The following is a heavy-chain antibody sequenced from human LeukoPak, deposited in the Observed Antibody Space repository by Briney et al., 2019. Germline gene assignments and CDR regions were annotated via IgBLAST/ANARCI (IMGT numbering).Heavy chain of an antibody. CDR2: IKSKTDGGTT. Sequence: GGSLRLTCAASGFTFSHAWMSWVRQAPGKGLEWVGRIKSKTDGGTTDYAAPVKGRFTISRDDSKNTLYLQMNSLKTEDTAVYYCTTSRVVILGDCWFDPWGQGTLVTVSS. CDR1: GFTFSHAW. D-gene: IGHD3-3*01. J-gene: IGHJ5*02. V-gene: IGHV3-15*01. CDR3: TTSRVVILGDCWFDP.